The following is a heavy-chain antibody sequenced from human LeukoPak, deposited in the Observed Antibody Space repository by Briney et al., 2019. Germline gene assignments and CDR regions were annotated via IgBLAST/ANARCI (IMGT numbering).Heavy chain of an antibody. CDR3: ARRYFDY. CDR2: ISDSGGST. Sequence: GGSLRLSCAASGFTFSSYDMSWVRQAPGKGLEWVSGISDSGGSTDYADSVQGRFTISRDNAKNSLYLQMNSLRAEDTAVYYCARRYFDYWGQGTLVTVSS. J-gene: IGHJ4*02. V-gene: IGHV3-23*01. CDR1: GFTFSSYD.